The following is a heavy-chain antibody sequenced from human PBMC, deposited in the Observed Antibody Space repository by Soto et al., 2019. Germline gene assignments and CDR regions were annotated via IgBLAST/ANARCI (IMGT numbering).Heavy chain of an antibody. CDR2: ISYDGSNK. Sequence: GGSLRLSCAASGFTFSSYGMHWVRQAPGKGLEWVAVISYDGSNKYYADSVKGRFTISRDNSKNTLYLQMNSLRAEDTAVYYCAKDGYEEKYYFDYWGQGTLVTVSS. J-gene: IGHJ4*02. CDR1: GFTFSSYG. V-gene: IGHV3-30*18. CDR3: AKDGYEEKYYFDY. D-gene: IGHD5-12*01.